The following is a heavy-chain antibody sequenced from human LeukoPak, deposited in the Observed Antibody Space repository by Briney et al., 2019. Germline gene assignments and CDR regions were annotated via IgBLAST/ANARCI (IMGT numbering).Heavy chain of an antibody. D-gene: IGHD3-10*01. CDR1: SYSFTTYA. J-gene: IGHJ4*02. Sequence: ASVKVSCKASSYSFTTYAITWVRQAPGQGLEWLGWISTHNGNTDSSANVRGRVTLTTDASTNTAYMELRSLRSDDTAVYYCARDYVPTLSSGSFDYWGQGTLVTVSS. CDR3: ARDYVPTLSSGSFDY. CDR2: ISTHNGNT. V-gene: IGHV1-18*01.